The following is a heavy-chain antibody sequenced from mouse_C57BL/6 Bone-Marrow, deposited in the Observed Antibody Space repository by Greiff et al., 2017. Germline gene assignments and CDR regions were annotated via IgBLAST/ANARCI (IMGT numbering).Heavy chain of an antibody. Sequence: EVQLQQSGAELVRPGASVKLSCTASGFNIKDDYMHWVKQRPEQGLEWIGWIDPENGDTESASKFQGKATITADTSSNTAYLQLRSLPSEDTAVYYCTTGTPFAYWGQGTLVTVSA. CDR2: IDPENGDT. J-gene: IGHJ3*01. CDR3: TTGTPFAY. V-gene: IGHV14-4*01. CDR1: GFNIKDDY. D-gene: IGHD4-1*01.